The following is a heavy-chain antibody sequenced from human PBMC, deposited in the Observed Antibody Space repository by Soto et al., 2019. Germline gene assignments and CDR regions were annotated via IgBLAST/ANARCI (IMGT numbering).Heavy chain of an antibody. V-gene: IGHV4-59*01. CDR3: ASFGDYVRDNWFDP. D-gene: IGHD4-17*01. CDR2: IYYSGST. J-gene: IGHJ5*02. CDR1: GGSISSYY. Sequence: QVQLQESGPGLVKPSETLSLTCTVSGGSISSYYWSWIRQPPGKGLEWIGYIYYSGSTNYNPSLKSRVTISVDTSKNQFSLKLSSVTAADTAVYYCASFGDYVRDNWFDPWGQGTLVTVSS.